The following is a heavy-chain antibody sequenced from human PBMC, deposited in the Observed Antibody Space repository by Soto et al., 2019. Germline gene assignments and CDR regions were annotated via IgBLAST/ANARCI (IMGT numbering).Heavy chain of an antibody. CDR1: GYTFTNHG. D-gene: IGHD3-16*01. CDR2: INPYNANV. V-gene: IGHV1-18*04. Sequence: VQLVQSGAEVKKPGASVKVSCKTSGYTFTNHGINWVRQAPGQGLEWMGWINPYNANVNYAQKLQGRVTMTTDTAPSTAYMDLRGLTSGDTAVYYCARDRVTGIWGDAFDIWGQGTMVTVSS. J-gene: IGHJ3*02. CDR3: ARDRVTGIWGDAFDI.